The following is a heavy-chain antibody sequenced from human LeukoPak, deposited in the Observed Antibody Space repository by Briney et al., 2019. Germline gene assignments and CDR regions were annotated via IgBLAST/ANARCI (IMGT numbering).Heavy chain of an antibody. CDR3: ARDFPYCSSTSCYSEYYYYGMDV. J-gene: IGHJ6*02. CDR1: GFTFSSYA. D-gene: IGHD2-2*01. CDR2: ISYDGSNK. V-gene: IGHV3-30-3*01. Sequence: GGSLRLSCAASGFTFSSYAMHWVRQAPGKGLEWVAVISYDGSNKYYADSVKGRFTISRDNSKNTLYLQMNSLRAEDTAVYYCARDFPYCSSTSCYSEYYYYGMDVWGQGTTVTVSS.